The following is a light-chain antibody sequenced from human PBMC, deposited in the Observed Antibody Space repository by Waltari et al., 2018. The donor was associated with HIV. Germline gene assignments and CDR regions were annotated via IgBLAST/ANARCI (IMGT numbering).Light chain of an antibody. CDR3: QAWDSSTVV. Sequence: SFELTQPPSVSVSPGQTARITCSGDALARQYVYWYQQKPGQAPVVVIYQDRKRPSGIPERFSGSNSGNTATLTISGTQAMDEADYYCQAWDSSTVVFGGGTKLTVL. CDR1: ALARQY. J-gene: IGLJ2*01. CDR2: QDR. V-gene: IGLV3-1*01.